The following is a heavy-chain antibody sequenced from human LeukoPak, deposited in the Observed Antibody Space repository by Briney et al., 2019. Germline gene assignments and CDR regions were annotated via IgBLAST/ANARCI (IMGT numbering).Heavy chain of an antibody. V-gene: IGHV4-59*11. CDR3: ARVPTYISASRYLDV. CDR2: LLYSGYT. CDR1: YASITGHS. J-gene: IGHJ6*03. Sequence: SETLSLTCTVSYASITGHSWSWIRQPPGKGLEWIGCLLYSGYTEINPSLKSRVTISVDTSRSQFSLKLRSVTAADTAVYYCARVPTYISASRYLDVWGEGTTVTVSS. D-gene: IGHD2-15*01.